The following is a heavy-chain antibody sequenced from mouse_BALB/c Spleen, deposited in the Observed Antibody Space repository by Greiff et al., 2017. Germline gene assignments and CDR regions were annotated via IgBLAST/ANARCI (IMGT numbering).Heavy chain of an antibody. Sequence: EVQLQQSGGGLVQPGGSMKLSCVASGFTFSNYWMNWVRQSPEKGLEWVAEIRLKSNNYATHYAESVKGRFTISRDDSKSSVYLQMNNLRAEDTGIYYCTPLYYGSSYAFDYWGQGTTLTVSS. CDR2: IRLKSNNYAT. J-gene: IGHJ2*01. D-gene: IGHD1-1*01. CDR1: GFTFSNYW. V-gene: IGHV6-6*02. CDR3: TPLYYGSSYAFDY.